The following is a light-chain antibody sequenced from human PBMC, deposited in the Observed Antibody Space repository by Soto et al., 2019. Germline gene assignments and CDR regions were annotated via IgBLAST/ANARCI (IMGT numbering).Light chain of an antibody. J-gene: IGKJ2*01. CDR2: ATS. Sequence: EIMLTQSPGTLSLSPGERATLSCMASQSISTNSLAWYQHKTGQAPRLLIYATSTRSTGIHDRFSGSGSGTEFTLTISRLEHEDFAVYYCQRKSFGQGNRLELK. CDR3: QRKS. V-gene: IGKV3-20*01. CDR1: QSISTNS.